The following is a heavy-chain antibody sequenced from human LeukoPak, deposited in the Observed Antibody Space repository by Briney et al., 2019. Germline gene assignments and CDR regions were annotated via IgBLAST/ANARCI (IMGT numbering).Heavy chain of an antibody. J-gene: IGHJ6*04. Sequence: PGGSLRLSCAASGFTFSNYWMNWVRQAPGKGLEWVSSISSSSSTIYYADSVKGRFTISRDNAKNSLYLQMNSLRAEDTAVYYCAELGITMIGGVWGKGTTVTISS. D-gene: IGHD3-10*02. CDR3: AELGITMIGGV. V-gene: IGHV3-48*04. CDR2: ISSSSSTI. CDR1: GFTFSNYW.